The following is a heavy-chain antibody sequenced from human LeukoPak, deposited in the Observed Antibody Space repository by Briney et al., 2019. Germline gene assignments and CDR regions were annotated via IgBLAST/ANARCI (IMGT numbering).Heavy chain of an antibody. V-gene: IGHV1-69*05. J-gene: IGHJ5*02. Sequence: SVKVSCKASGGTFSSYAISWVRQAPGQGLEWMGGIIPIFGTANYAQKFQGRVTMTRNTSISTAYMELSSLRSEDTAVYYCARGSLWFGDDPWGQGTLVTVSS. D-gene: IGHD3-10*01. CDR1: GGTFSSYA. CDR3: ARGSLWFGDDP. CDR2: IIPIFGTA.